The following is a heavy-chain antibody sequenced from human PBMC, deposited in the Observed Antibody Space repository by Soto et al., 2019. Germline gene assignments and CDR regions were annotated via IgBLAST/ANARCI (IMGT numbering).Heavy chain of an antibody. CDR3: ARVPSPFDYYYAMDV. CDR2: IFSSGTT. CDR1: GDSISSGNKY. Sequence: QVQLRESGPGLVMPSQTLSLTCTVSGDSISSGNKYWSWIRQPPGQGLEWIGYIFSSGTTYYNPSLKSRLTMSLDASQNQCSLKLNSLTDADTAVYFCARVPSPFDYYYAMDVWGQGTTVTVSS. D-gene: IGHD3-16*01. J-gene: IGHJ6*02. V-gene: IGHV4-30-4*01.